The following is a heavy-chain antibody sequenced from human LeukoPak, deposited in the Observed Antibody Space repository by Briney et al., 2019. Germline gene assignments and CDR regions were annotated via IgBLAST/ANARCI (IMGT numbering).Heavy chain of an antibody. V-gene: IGHV3-48*03. CDR3: ARHERTTIAARPGDY. J-gene: IGHJ4*02. CDR1: GFTFSNYE. Sequence: GGSLRLSCAASGFTFSNYEMNWVRQAPGKGLEWVSYINSGGTTIYYADSVKGRFTISRDNAKNSLYLQMNSLRAEDTAVYFCARHERTTIAARPGDYWGQGTLVTVSS. CDR2: INSGGTTI. D-gene: IGHD6-6*01.